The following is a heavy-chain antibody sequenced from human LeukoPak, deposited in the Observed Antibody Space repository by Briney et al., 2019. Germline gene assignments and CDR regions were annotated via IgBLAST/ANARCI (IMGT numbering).Heavy chain of an antibody. CDR3: ARVRGYAFDY. V-gene: IGHV4-39*07. D-gene: IGHD1-1*01. CDR1: GGSISSSSYY. CDR2: IYYSGST. Sequence: SETLSLTCTVSGGSISSSSYYWGWIRQPPGKGLEWIGSIYYSGSTYYNPSLKSRVTISVDTTKNQFSLKLSSVTAADTAVYYCARVRGYAFDYWGQGTLVTVSS. J-gene: IGHJ4*02.